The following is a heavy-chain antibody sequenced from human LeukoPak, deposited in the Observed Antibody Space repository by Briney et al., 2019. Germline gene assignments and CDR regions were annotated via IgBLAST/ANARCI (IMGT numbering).Heavy chain of an antibody. CDR3: ARDGGVSWFDP. CDR2: IIPIFGTA. Sequence: SVKVSCKASGYTSTGYYMHWVRQAPGQGLEWMGGIIPIFGTANYAQKFQGRVTITADESTSTAYMELSSLRSEDTAVYYCARDGGVSWFDPWGQGTLVTVSS. D-gene: IGHD3-16*02. J-gene: IGHJ5*02. V-gene: IGHV1-69*13. CDR1: GYTSTGYY.